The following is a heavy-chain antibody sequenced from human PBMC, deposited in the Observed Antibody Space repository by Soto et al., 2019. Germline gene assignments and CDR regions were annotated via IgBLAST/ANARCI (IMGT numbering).Heavy chain of an antibody. Sequence: QVQLVQSGAEVRKPGASVKVSCKASGYTFSTSGMSWLRQAPGQGLEWMGWISTYNGDTNDAPKFQDRVTMTSDTSTRTVYMELRSLRSDDTAVYSCARAGAAPYYYYGMDVWGQGTRVTVSS. J-gene: IGHJ6*02. CDR1: GYTFSTSG. D-gene: IGHD2-15*01. CDR2: ISTYNGDT. V-gene: IGHV1-18*01. CDR3: ARAGAAPYYYYGMDV.